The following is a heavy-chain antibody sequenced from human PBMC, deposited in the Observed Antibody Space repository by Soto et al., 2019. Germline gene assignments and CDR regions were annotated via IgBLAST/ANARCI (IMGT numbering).Heavy chain of an antibody. CDR2: IYYSGST. CDR3: ARAYDFWSGPLNYYYYYYMDV. J-gene: IGHJ6*03. V-gene: IGHV4-59*01. Sequence: PSETLSLTCTVSGGSISSYYWSWIRQPPGKGLEWIGYIYYSGSTNYNPSLKSRVTISVDTSKNQFSLKLSSVTAADTAVYYCARAYDFWSGPLNYYYYYYMDVWGKGTTVTVSS. CDR1: GGSISSYY. D-gene: IGHD3-3*01.